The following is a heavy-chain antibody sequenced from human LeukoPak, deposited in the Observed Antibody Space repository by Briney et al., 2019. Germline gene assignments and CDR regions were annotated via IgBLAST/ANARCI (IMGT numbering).Heavy chain of an antibody. CDR3: ARAGGSGLIDY. CDR2: INHSGST. CDR1: GGSFSGYY. D-gene: IGHD6-19*01. J-gene: IGHJ4*02. V-gene: IGHV4-34*01. Sequence: SETLSLTCAVYGGSFSGYYWSWIRQPPGKGLEWIGEINHSGSTNYNPSLKSRDTISINTSKNQFSLKLSSVTAADTAVYYCARAGGSGLIDYWGQGTLVTVSS.